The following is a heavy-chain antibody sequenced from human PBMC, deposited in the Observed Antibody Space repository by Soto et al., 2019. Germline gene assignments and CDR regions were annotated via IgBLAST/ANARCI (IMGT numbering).Heavy chain of an antibody. CDR2: ISGSGGST. CDR3: AKDPSSIVVTNWFDP. J-gene: IGHJ5*02. D-gene: IGHD2-21*01. Sequence: GGSLRLSCAASGFTFSSYAMSWVRQAPGKGLEWVSAISGSGGSTYYADSVKGRFTISRDNSKNTLYLQMNSLRAEDTAVYYCAKDPSSIVVTNWFDPWGQGTLVTVSS. CDR1: GFTFSSYA. V-gene: IGHV3-23*01.